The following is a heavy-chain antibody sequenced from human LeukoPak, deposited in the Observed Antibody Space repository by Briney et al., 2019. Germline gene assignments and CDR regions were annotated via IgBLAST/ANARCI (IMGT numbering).Heavy chain of an antibody. D-gene: IGHD2-15*01. CDR3: ARRRAAKGYYYGMDV. CDR2: IYPGDSDT. CDR1: GYSFTSYW. Sequence: GESLQISCKGSGYSFTSYWIGWVRQLPGKGLEWMGIIYPGDSDTRYSPSFQGQVTISADKSISTAYLQWSSLKASDTAMYYCARRRAAKGYYYGMDVWGQGTTVTVSS. V-gene: IGHV5-51*01. J-gene: IGHJ6*02.